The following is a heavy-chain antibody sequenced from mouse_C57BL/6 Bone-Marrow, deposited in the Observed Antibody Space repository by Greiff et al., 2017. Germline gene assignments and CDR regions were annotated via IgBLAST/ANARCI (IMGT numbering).Heavy chain of an antibody. CDR3: ARGGITTVVASNWYFDV. CDR2: ISYDGSN. D-gene: IGHD1-1*01. Sequence: EVQLQESGPGLVKPSQSLSLTCSVTGYSITSGYYWNWIRQFPGNKLEWMGYISYDGSNNYNSSLKNRISITRDTSKNQFFLKLNSVTTEDTATNYCARGGITTVVASNWYFDVWGTGTTVTVSA. V-gene: IGHV3-6*01. CDR1: GYSITSGYY. J-gene: IGHJ1*03.